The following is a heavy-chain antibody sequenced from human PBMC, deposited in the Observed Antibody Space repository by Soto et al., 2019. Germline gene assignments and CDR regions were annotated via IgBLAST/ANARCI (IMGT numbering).Heavy chain of an antibody. CDR3: AHRPSYCSGGSCYSGFDY. V-gene: IGHV2-5*02. CDR1: GFSLSTSGVG. Sequence: QITLKESGPTLVKPTQTLTLTCTFSGFSLSTSGVGVGWIRQPPGKALEWLALIYWDDDKRYSPSLKSRLTITKDTSNTQVVLTMTTMDPVDTATYYCAHRPSYCSGGSCYSGFDYWGQGTLVTVSS. CDR2: IYWDDDK. D-gene: IGHD2-15*01. J-gene: IGHJ4*02.